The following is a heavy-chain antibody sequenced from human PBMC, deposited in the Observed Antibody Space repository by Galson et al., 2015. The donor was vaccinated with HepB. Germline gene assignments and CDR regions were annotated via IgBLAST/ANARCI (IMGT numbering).Heavy chain of an antibody. CDR3: ARNIAAAAYYYYGMDV. D-gene: IGHD6-13*01. J-gene: IGHJ6*02. Sequence: QSGAEVKKPGESLKISCKGSGYSFTSYWIGWVRQMPGKGLEWMGIIYPGDSDTRYSPSFQGQVTISADKSISTAYLQWSSLKASDTAMYYCARNIAAAAYYYYGMDVWGQGTTVTVSS. CDR1: GYSFTSYW. CDR2: IYPGDSDT. V-gene: IGHV5-51*03.